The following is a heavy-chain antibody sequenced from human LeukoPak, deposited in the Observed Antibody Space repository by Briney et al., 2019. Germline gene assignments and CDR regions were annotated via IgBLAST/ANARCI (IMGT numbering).Heavy chain of an antibody. D-gene: IGHD2-15*01. J-gene: IGHJ6*03. Sequence: SDTLSLTCTVSGGSISSYYWSWIRQPAGKGLEWIGRIYTSGSTNYNPSLKSRVTMSVDTSKNQFSLKLSSVTAADTAVYYCARGGDCSGGSCLPPFFYYYYYMDVWGKGTTVTVSS. CDR2: IYTSGST. CDR1: GGSISSYY. CDR3: ARGGDCSGGSCLPPFFYYYYYMDV. V-gene: IGHV4-4*07.